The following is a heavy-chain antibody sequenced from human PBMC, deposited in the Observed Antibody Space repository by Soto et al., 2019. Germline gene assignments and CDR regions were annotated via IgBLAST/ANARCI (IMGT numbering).Heavy chain of an antibody. CDR1: GYKFTSYW. J-gene: IGHJ3*02. V-gene: IGHV5-10-1*01. D-gene: IGHD3-3*01. CDR3: ASKFSGDQRDFDI. CDR2: IDPSDSYT. Sequence: GESLKISCKGSGYKFTSYWISWVRQMPGKGLEWLGRIDPSDSYTNYSPSFQGHVTISADRSTTTASLQWSSLKASDTAMYYCASKFSGDQRDFDIW.